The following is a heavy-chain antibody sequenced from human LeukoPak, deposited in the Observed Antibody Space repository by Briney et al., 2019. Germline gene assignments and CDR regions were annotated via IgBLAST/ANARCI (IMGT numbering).Heavy chain of an antibody. Sequence: GESLKISCAASGFTFSSYSMNWVRQAPGKGLEWVSSISSSSSYIYYADSVKGRFTISRDNAKNSLYLQMNSLRAEDTAVYYCAKGIAARPEIDYWGQGTLVTVSS. J-gene: IGHJ4*02. D-gene: IGHD6-6*01. V-gene: IGHV3-21*01. CDR1: GFTFSSYS. CDR3: AKGIAARPEIDY. CDR2: ISSSSSYI.